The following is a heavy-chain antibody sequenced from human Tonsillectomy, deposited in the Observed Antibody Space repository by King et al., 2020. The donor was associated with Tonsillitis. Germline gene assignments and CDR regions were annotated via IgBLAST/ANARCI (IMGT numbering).Heavy chain of an antibody. CDR1: GFSLSTDEMR. CDR3: TRSQAGSNWFDP. J-gene: IGHJ5*02. CDR2: IDWDDEK. V-gene: IGHV2-70*04. Sequence: TLKESGPALVKPTQTLTLTCTFSGFSLSTDEMRVRWCRQPPGKALEWLARIDWDDEKLYSTSLKTRLTISRDTTKNQVVLRMTNMDPGDTPTYYCTRSQAGSNWFDPWGRGTLVTVSS.